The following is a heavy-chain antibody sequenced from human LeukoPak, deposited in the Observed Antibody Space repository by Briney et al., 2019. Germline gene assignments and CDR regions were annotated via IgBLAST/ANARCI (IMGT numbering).Heavy chain of an antibody. J-gene: IGHJ4*02. CDR3: ARDNYDSSGYYYANY. CDR1: GFTFSSYG. V-gene: IGHV3-33*01. D-gene: IGHD3-22*01. CDR2: IWYDGSNK. Sequence: GGSLRLSCAASGFTFSSYGMHWVRQAPGKGLEWVAVIWYDGSNKYYADSVKGRFTIPRDNSKNTLYLQMNSLRAEDTAVYYCARDNYDSSGYYYANYWGQGTLVTVSS.